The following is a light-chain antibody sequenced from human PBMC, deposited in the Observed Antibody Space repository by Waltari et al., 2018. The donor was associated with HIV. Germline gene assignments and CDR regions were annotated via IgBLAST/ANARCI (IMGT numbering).Light chain of an antibody. V-gene: IGLV3-1*01. J-gene: IGLJ1*01. CDR3: QTWDNRTARV. CDR1: KLGTKY. CDR2: QDD. Sequence: SYELTQPPSVSVSPGQTASITCSGDKLGTKYAFWYQQKAGQSPVLVIYQDDKRPSGIPDRFSGSNSGNTATLTISGTQAMDEADYYCQTWDNRTARVFGPGTKVTVL.